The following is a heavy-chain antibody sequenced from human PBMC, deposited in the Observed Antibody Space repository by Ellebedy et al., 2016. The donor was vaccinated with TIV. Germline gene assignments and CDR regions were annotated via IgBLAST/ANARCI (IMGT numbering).Heavy chain of an antibody. CDR3: ARQSPLTGAYDF. CDR1: GGSLSGYY. Sequence: GSLRLXCAVYGGSLSGYYWNWIRQPPGKGLEWIGEINHSGSTNYNPSLKSRVTILIDTSKNQFSLRLDSVTAADTAVYFCARQSPLTGAYDFWGKGSLVAVSS. V-gene: IGHV4-34*01. CDR2: INHSGST. J-gene: IGHJ4*02. D-gene: IGHD1-20*01.